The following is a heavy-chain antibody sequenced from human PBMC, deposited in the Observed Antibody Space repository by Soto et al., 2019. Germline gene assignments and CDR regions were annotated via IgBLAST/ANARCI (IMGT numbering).Heavy chain of an antibody. J-gene: IGHJ4*02. CDR2: ISYEGSNT. V-gene: IGHV3-30-3*01. CDR1: GFTFDTYG. D-gene: IGHD3-3*01. CDR3: AKGKANTVFGVNTLFDY. Sequence: QVHLVESGGGVVQPGKSLRLSCVASGFTFDTYGIHWVRQAPGKGLQWVALISYEGSNTYYADSVRGRFTISRDNSMNTLYLQMNSLRAEDTAIYYCAKGKANTVFGVNTLFDYWGQGTLVTVSS.